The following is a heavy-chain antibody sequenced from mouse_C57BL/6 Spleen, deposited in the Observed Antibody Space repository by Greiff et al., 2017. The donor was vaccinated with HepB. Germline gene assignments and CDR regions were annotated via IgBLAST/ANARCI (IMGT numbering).Heavy chain of an antibody. J-gene: IGHJ1*03. D-gene: IGHD2-3*01. CDR3: ARARGYSIWYFDV. CDR2: ISDGGSYT. V-gene: IGHV5-4*03. CDR1: GFTFSSYA. Sequence: EVKLVESGGGLVKPGGSLKLSCAASGFTFSSYAMSWVRQTPEKRLEWVATISDGGSYTYYPDNVKGRFTISRDNAKNNLYLQMSHLKSEDTAMYYCARARGYSIWYFDVWGTGTTVTVSS.